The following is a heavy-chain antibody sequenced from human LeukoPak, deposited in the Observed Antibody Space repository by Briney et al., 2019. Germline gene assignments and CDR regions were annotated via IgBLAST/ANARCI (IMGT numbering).Heavy chain of an antibody. D-gene: IGHD2-2*01. J-gene: IGHJ4*02. CDR1: GFAVSSNH. CDR2: ISNSGTT. V-gene: IGHV3-66*01. CDR3: AKGGTGYCSSITCTGAVHFDS. Sequence: GGSLRLSCAASGFAVSSNHMTWVRQAPGKGLEWVSVISNSGTTYYADSVKGRFTISRDTSKNTLYLQMDSLTAEDTALYYCAKGGTGYCSSITCTGAVHFDSWGQGTLVTVSS.